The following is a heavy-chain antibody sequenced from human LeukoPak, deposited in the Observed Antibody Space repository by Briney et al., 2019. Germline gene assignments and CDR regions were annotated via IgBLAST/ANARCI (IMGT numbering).Heavy chain of an antibody. D-gene: IGHD6-19*01. V-gene: IGHV3-21*01. CDR2: ISSSSSYI. Sequence: PGGSLRLSCAAYGFTFSSYSMNWVRQAPGKGLEWVSSISSSSSYIYYADSVKGRFTISRDNAKNSLYLQMNSLRAEDTAVYYCARGRIAVAPYYFDYWGQGTLVTVSS. CDR3: ARGRIAVAPYYFDY. J-gene: IGHJ4*02. CDR1: GFTFSSYS.